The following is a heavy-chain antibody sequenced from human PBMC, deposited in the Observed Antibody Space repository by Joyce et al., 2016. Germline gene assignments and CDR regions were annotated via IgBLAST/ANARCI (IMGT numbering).Heavy chain of an antibody. J-gene: IGHJ6*03. CDR2: ISYSVNT. D-gene: IGHD6-13*01. CDR3: ARVAAAGGTYYYYMDV. V-gene: IGHV4-30-4*01. CDR1: GDSISSGNYY. Sequence: QVQLQESGPGLVKPSQTLSLTCTVSGDSISSGNYYWNWIRQHPGMGLEWIGYISYSVNTYYNPSLKSRVTISVDTSKNRFSLKLTFVTAADTAVYYCARVAAAGGTYYYYMDVWGKGTTVTVSS.